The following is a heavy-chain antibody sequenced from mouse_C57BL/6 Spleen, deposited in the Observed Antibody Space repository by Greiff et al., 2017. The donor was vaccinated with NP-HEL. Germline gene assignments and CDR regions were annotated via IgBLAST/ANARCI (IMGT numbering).Heavy chain of an antibody. J-gene: IGHJ1*03. CDR2: INPNNGGT. V-gene: IGHV1-22*01. Sequence: EVQLQQSGPELVKPGASVKMSCKASGYTFTDYNMHWVKQSHGKSLEWIGYINPNNGGTSYNQKFKGKATLTVNKSSSTAYMELRSLTSEDSAVYYCARWRLPHWYFDVWGTGTTVTVSS. CDR1: GYTFTDYN. CDR3: ARWRLPHWYFDV. D-gene: IGHD2-4*01.